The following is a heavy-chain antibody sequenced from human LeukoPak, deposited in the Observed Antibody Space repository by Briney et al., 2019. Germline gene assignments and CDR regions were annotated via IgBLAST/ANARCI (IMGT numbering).Heavy chain of an antibody. CDR2: IIPIFGTA. Sequence: SVKVSCKASGGTFSSYAISWVRQAPGQGLEWMGRIIPIFGTANYAQKFQGRVTITTDESTSTAYTELSSLRSEYTAVYYCARLSSSSWYRWFDPWGQGTLVTVSS. CDR1: GGTFSSYA. V-gene: IGHV1-69*05. D-gene: IGHD6-13*01. J-gene: IGHJ5*02. CDR3: ARLSSSSWYRWFDP.